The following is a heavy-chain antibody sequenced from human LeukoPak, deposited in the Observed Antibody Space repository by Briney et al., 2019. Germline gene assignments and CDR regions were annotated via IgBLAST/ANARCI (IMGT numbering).Heavy chain of an antibody. CDR1: GFTFSSYG. CDR2: ISYDGSNK. Sequence: GGSLRLSCAASGFTFSSYGMHWVRQAPGKGLEWVAVISYDGSNKYYADSVKGRFTISRDNAKNSLYLQMNSLRAEDTAVYYCARASTWIQLWSLDYWGPGTLVTVSS. J-gene: IGHJ4*02. D-gene: IGHD5-18*01. CDR3: ARASTWIQLWSLDY. V-gene: IGHV3-30*03.